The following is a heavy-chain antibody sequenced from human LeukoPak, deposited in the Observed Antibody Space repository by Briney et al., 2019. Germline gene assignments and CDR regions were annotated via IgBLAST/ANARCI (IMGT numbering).Heavy chain of an antibody. J-gene: IGHJ4*02. Sequence: GGSLRLSCAASGFTFSSYWMSWVRHPPGEGLVWVANKKQDVSEKYYVDSVKGRFTISRDNAKNSLYQQMNSLRAEDTAVYYCARVIGVAGVPTQTDWGQRTLVTVSS. CDR3: ARVIGVAGVPTQTD. V-gene: IGHV3-7*04. CDR1: GFTFSSYW. CDR2: KKQDVSEK. D-gene: IGHD6-19*01.